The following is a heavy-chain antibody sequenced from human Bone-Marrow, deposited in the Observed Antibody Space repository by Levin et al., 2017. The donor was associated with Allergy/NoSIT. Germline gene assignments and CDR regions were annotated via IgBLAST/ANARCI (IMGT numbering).Heavy chain of an antibody. CDR3: AKIEDRWLQVSVFDY. Sequence: PGGSLRLSCEASGFTFDSYGMYWVRQSPGKGLEWVAMISYDGRNENFADSVKGRFTISRDNSKNMLFLQMNSLRTEDTAVYYCAKIEDRWLQVSVFDYWGQGTPVTVSS. D-gene: IGHD5-24*01. CDR1: GFTFDSYG. V-gene: IGHV3-30*18. J-gene: IGHJ4*02. CDR2: ISYDGRNE.